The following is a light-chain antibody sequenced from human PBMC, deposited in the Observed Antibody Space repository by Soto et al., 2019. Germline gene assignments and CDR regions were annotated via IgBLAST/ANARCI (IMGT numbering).Light chain of an antibody. Sequence: EIVLTQSPGTLSLSPGERATLSCRASQSVGSNYLAWYQQKPGQAPRLLIYGASSRASGIPDGFSGSGSGTDFTLTISRLEPEDFAVYYCQQYGSSPPYTFGQGTKLEI. J-gene: IGKJ2*01. CDR1: QSVGSNY. CDR3: QQYGSSPPYT. V-gene: IGKV3-20*01. CDR2: GAS.